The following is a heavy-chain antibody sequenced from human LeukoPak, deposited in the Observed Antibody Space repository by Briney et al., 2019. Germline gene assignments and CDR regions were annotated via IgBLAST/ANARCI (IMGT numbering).Heavy chain of an antibody. CDR1: GGTFSNYA. Sequence: SVTVSCKASGGTFSNYAITWVRQAPGEGLEWVGLIIPIFDTTNYAQKFQDRVTITADESTSTAYMELTSLRSDDTAVYYCAREPIDYNDVPDAFDIWGQATMVTVS. J-gene: IGHJ3*02. CDR2: IIPIFDTT. D-gene: IGHD4-11*01. CDR3: AREPIDYNDVPDAFDI. V-gene: IGHV1-69*13.